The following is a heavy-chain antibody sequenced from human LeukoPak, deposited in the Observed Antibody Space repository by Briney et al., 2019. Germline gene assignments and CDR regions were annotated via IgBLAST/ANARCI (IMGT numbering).Heavy chain of an antibody. Sequence: PGRSLRLSCAASGFTFSSYAMHWIRQAPGKGLEWVAVISYDGSNKYYADSAKGRFTISRDNSKNTLYLQMNSLRAEDTAVYYCAREGSIAVAGTFDYWGQGTLVTVSS. CDR1: GFTFSSYA. D-gene: IGHD6-19*01. CDR2: ISYDGSNK. CDR3: AREGSIAVAGTFDY. J-gene: IGHJ4*02. V-gene: IGHV3-30*04.